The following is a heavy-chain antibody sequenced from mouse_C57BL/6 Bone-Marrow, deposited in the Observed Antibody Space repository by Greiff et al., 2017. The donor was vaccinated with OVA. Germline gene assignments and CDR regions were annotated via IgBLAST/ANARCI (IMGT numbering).Heavy chain of an antibody. Sequence: VQLQQSGPVLVKPGASVKMSCKASGYTFTDYYMNWVKQSHGKSLEWIGVINPYNGGTSYNQQFKGKATLTVDKSSSTAYMELNSLTSEDSAVYYCARSTVTVGYAMDYWGQGTSVTVSS. V-gene: IGHV1-19*01. CDR1: GYTFTDYY. D-gene: IGHD1-1*01. J-gene: IGHJ4*01. CDR2: INPYNGGT. CDR3: ARSTVTVGYAMDY.